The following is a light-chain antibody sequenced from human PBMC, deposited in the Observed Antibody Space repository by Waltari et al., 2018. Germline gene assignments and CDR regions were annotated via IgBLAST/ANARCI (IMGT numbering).Light chain of an antibody. CDR1: SSDIGYYDL. CDR3: CSYAGTRSLVV. Sequence: QSALTQPASVSGSLGQSITVSCTGTSSDIGYYDLVSWYQQHPGRAPKRSIYEFTKRPSGVSSRFSGSKSGNTASLTISGLHTEDEADYYCCSYAGTRSLVVFGGGTRLTVL. CDR2: EFT. V-gene: IGLV2-23*02. J-gene: IGLJ2*01.